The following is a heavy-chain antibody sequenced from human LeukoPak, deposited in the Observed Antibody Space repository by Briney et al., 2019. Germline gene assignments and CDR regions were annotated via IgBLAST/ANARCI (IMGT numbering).Heavy chain of an antibody. J-gene: IGHJ6*02. CDR2: ISYDGSNK. V-gene: IGHV3-30*18. CDR1: GFTFSSYG. D-gene: IGHD1-1*01. Sequence: PGRSLRLSCAASGFTFSSYGMHWVRQAPGKGLEWVAVISYDGSNKYYADSVKGRFTIYRDNSKNTLYLQMNSLRAEDTAAYYCAKDSDRVQLERLGTYGMDVWGQGTTVTVSS. CDR3: AKDSDRVQLERLGTYGMDV.